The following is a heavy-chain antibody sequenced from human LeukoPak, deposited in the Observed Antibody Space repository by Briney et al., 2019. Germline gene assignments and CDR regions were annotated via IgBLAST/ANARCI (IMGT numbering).Heavy chain of an antibody. J-gene: IGHJ4*02. Sequence: SETLSLTCTVSGGSISSYYWSWIRQLPGKGLEWIGYIYYSGSTNYNPSLKSRVTISVDTSKNQFSLKLSSVTAADTAVYYCARLIVGATGADYWGQGTLVTVSS. CDR2: IYYSGST. D-gene: IGHD1-26*01. V-gene: IGHV4-59*08. CDR1: GGSISSYY. CDR3: ARLIVGATGADY.